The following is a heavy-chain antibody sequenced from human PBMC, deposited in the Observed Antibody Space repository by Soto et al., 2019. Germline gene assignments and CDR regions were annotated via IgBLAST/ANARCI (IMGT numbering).Heavy chain of an antibody. V-gene: IGHV4-31*03. Sequence: SETLSLTCTVSGGSISSGGYYWSWIRQHLGKGLEWIGYIYYSGSTYYNPSLKSRVTISVDTSKNQFSLKLSSVTAADTAVYYCARDRGGGNSDNYYGMDVWGQGTTVTVSS. CDR3: ARDRGGGNSDNYYGMDV. CDR1: GGSISSGGYY. D-gene: IGHD2-21*02. J-gene: IGHJ6*02. CDR2: IYYSGST.